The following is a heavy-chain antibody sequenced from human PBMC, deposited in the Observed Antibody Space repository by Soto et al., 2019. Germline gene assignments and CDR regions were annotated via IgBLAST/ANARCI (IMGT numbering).Heavy chain of an antibody. CDR1: DFDFSSYG. V-gene: IGHV3-30*03. J-gene: IGHJ4*02. Sequence: GGSLRLSCAASDFDFSSYGIHWVRQAPGKGLEWVAASSYDGRETFYADSAKGRFTASKEMSKNTAFLQMNALRHEDTAVYFCARDSGWPILNFDNWGQGTPVTVSS. CDR2: SSYDGRET. D-gene: IGHD3-10*01. CDR3: ARDSGWPILNFDN.